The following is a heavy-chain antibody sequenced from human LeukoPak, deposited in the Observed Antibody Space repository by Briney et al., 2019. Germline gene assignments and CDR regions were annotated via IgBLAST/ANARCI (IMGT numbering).Heavy chain of an antibody. Sequence: GGSLRLSCAASGFTFSSYAMSWVRQAPGKGLEWVSVISGSGGSTYYADSVKGRFTISRDNSKNTLYMQMNSLRAEDTAVYYCAKRSAVTGTSDYWGQGTLVTVSS. D-gene: IGHD1-1*01. J-gene: IGHJ4*02. CDR1: GFTFSSYA. V-gene: IGHV3-23*01. CDR2: ISGSGGST. CDR3: AKRSAVTGTSDY.